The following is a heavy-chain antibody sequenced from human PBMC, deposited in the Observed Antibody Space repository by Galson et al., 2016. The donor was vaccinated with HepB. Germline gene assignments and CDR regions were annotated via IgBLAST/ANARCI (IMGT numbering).Heavy chain of an antibody. J-gene: IGHJ4*02. CDR1: GFTFSFYG. D-gene: IGHD1-26*01. Sequence: SLRLSCAASGFTFSFYGMHWVRQAPGKGLEWVAVVWYDGINKYYADSVKGRFTIPRDSSNNTLYLQMDSLKTDDTALYYCAKEKGDGSYLDYWGQGTLVTVSS. CDR2: VWYDGINK. CDR3: AKEKGDGSYLDY. V-gene: IGHV3-33*03.